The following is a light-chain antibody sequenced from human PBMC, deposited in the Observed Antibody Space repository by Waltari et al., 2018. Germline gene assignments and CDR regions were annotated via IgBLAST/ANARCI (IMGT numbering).Light chain of an antibody. Sequence: DIQMTQSPSTLSASVGDRVTITCRASQSISFWCAWYQQKPGKAPKLLIYNASTLKSGVPSRFSGSGSGTEFTLTISSLQPDDFATYYCQQYDTYSTFGQGTKVEIK. CDR1: QSISFW. V-gene: IGKV1-5*03. CDR3: QQYDTYST. CDR2: NAS. J-gene: IGKJ1*01.